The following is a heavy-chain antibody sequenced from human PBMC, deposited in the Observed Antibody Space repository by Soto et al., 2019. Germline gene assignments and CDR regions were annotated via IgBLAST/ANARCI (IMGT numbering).Heavy chain of an antibody. D-gene: IGHD3-9*01. Sequence: ASVKVSCKASGYTFTGYYMHWVRQAPGQGLEWMGWINPNSGGTNYAQKFQGWVTMTRDTSISTAYMELSRLRSDDTAVYYCARGSPNFDWLPLGPGVFDYWGQGTLVTVSS. CDR3: ARGSPNFDWLPLGPGVFDY. V-gene: IGHV1-2*04. CDR1: GYTFTGYY. J-gene: IGHJ4*02. CDR2: INPNSGGT.